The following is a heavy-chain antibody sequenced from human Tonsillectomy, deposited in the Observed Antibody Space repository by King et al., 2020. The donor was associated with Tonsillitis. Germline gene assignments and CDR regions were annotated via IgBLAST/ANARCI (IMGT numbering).Heavy chain of an antibody. CDR3: TRFDY. CDR2: ISYDGNDK. V-gene: IGHV3-30*03. Sequence: VQLVESGGGVAQPGRSLRLSCAASGFSLRDYGIHWVRQAPGKGLEWVALISYDGNDKYYADSVKGRFTVSRDIPKNTLYLQMNSLRVDDTAVYSCTRFDYWGQGTLVTVSS. D-gene: IGHD3-3*01. CDR1: GFSLRDYG. J-gene: IGHJ4*02.